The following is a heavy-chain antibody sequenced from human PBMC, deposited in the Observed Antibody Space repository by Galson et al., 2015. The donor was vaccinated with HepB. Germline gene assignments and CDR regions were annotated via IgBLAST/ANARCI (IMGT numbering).Heavy chain of an antibody. CDR3: ARALERSRDAYNLDY. Sequence: SLRLSCAASGFTFSMYGMHWVRQAPGKGLEWVADVWYDGSDKYYADSVKGRFTISRDNSKNMVYMQMNSLRAEDTAVYFCARALERSRDAYNLDYWSQGTLVTVSS. D-gene: IGHD5-24*01. J-gene: IGHJ4*02. CDR2: VWYDGSDK. CDR1: GFTFSMYG. V-gene: IGHV3-33*01.